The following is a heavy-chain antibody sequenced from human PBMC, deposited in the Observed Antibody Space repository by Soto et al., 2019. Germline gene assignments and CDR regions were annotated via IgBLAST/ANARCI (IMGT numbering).Heavy chain of an antibody. CDR1: GYTFTSYG. Sequence: ASVKVSCKASGYTFTSYGSSWVRQAPGQGLEWMGWISAYNGNTNYAQKLQGRVTMTTDTSTSTAYMELRSLRSDDTAVYYCARDKRTVVVAATPFDYWGQGTLVTVSS. D-gene: IGHD2-15*01. J-gene: IGHJ4*02. CDR2: ISAYNGNT. V-gene: IGHV1-18*01. CDR3: ARDKRTVVVAATPFDY.